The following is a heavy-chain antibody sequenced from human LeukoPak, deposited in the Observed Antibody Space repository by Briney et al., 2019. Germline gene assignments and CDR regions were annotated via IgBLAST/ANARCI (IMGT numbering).Heavy chain of an antibody. CDR2: ISGSGGST. Sequence: GGSLRLSCAASGFTFSSYAMSWVRQAPGKGLEWVSAISGSGGSTYYADSVKGRFTISRDNSKNTLYLQMNSLRAEDTAVYYCARDKRYCSGGSCQYYYYYGMDVWGQGTTVTVSS. D-gene: IGHD2-15*01. V-gene: IGHV3-23*01. J-gene: IGHJ6*02. CDR1: GFTFSSYA. CDR3: ARDKRYCSGGSCQYYYYYGMDV.